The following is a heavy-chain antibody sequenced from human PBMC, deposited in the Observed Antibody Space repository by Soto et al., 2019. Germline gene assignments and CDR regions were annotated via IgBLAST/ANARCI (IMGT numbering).Heavy chain of an antibody. J-gene: IGHJ4*02. CDR2: ISSSSSYI. CDR3: ARGGNRDILTGYLY. CDR1: GFTFSSYS. D-gene: IGHD3-9*01. Sequence: PGGSLRLSCAASGFTFSSYSMNWVRQAPGKGLEWVSSISSSSSYIYYADSVKGRFTISRDNAKNSLYLQMNSLRAEDTAVYYCARGGNRDILTGYLYWGQGTLVTVSS. V-gene: IGHV3-21*01.